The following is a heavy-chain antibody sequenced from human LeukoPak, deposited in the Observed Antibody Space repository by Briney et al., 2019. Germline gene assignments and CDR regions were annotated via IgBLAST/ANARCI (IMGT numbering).Heavy chain of an antibody. Sequence: GSLRLSCAASGFPFSSYWMSWVRQAPGKGLGWVANIKRDGSDKYYVDSVKGRFSISRDNAKNSLYLQLNSLRADDTAVYYCARLTGTTGFDYWGQGTLVTVTS. CDR3: ARLTGTTGFDY. CDR2: IKRDGSDK. J-gene: IGHJ4*02. CDR1: GFPFSSYW. D-gene: IGHD1-1*01. V-gene: IGHV3-7*01.